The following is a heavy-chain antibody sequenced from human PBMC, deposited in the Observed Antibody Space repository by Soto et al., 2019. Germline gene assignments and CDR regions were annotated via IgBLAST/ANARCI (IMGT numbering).Heavy chain of an antibody. J-gene: IGHJ4*02. CDR1: GCTFSRNT. D-gene: IGHD3-22*01. Sequence: SLNLSCKSAGCTFSRNTISWGRQAPGQGLEWMGGIMPIFGSANYAQKFQGRVTITADEYTRTVYMELSRLRSEDTAVYYCARQFDSDTSGYYYAYWGQGTLVTVSS. CDR3: ARQFDSDTSGYYYAY. V-gene: IGHV1-69*13. CDR2: IMPIFGSA.